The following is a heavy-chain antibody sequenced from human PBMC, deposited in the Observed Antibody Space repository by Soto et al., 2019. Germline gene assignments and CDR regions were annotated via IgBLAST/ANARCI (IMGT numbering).Heavy chain of an antibody. J-gene: IGHJ6*02. Sequence: GESLKISCKGSGYSRNSYWINWVRQMPGKGLEWMGRIDPSDSHTTYNPSFQGHVSISADKSISTAYLKWSSLKASDTAMYYCASHNVNYDYYAMDVWGQGTTVTVSS. CDR1: GYSRNSYW. CDR2: IDPSDSHT. CDR3: ASHNVNYDYYAMDV. V-gene: IGHV5-10-1*01.